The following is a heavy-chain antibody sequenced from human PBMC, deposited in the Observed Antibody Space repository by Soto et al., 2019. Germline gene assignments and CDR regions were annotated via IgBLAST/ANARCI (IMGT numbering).Heavy chain of an antibody. Sequence: QVQLQESGPGLVKPSGTLSLTCAVSSGPINSSNWWSWVRQPPGKRVEWIGEIDHSGSTTYNPSLRSRVTISVDRAKNQFSLKLSSVNDADTAVYYCARGANCSSTSCFHWFDPWGQGTLVTVSS. D-gene: IGHD2-2*01. V-gene: IGHV4-4*02. CDR2: IDHSGST. CDR3: ARGANCSSTSCFHWFDP. J-gene: IGHJ5*02. CDR1: SGPINSSNW.